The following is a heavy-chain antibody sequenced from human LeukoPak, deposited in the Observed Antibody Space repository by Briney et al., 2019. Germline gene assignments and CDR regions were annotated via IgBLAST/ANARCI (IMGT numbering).Heavy chain of an antibody. J-gene: IGHJ4*02. CDR3: ASRGNFGYFDY. CDR2: LSYSGET. D-gene: IGHD3-10*01. CDR1: GGSVTTPNNW. V-gene: IGHV4-39*01. Sequence: SETLSLTCSVSGGSVTTPNNWWGWVRQPPGKGLEWIGSLSYSGETYYSPSLESRVTISADTSKNQFSLRLTSVTPADTAVYYCASRGNFGYFDYWGQGILVTVSS.